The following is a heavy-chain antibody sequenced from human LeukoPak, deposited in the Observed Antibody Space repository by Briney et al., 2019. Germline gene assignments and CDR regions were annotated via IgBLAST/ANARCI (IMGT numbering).Heavy chain of an antibody. CDR2: ISSSGSTI. D-gene: IGHD3-22*01. CDR1: GFTFSSYE. J-gene: IGHJ6*03. CDR3: ARSYYYDRGMDV. V-gene: IGHV3-48*03. Sequence: PGGSLRLSCAASGFTFSSYEMNWVRQAPGKGLEWVSYISSSGSTIYYADSVKGRFTISRDNAKNSLYLQMNSLRAEDMAVYYCARSYYYDRGMDVWGKGTTVTVSS.